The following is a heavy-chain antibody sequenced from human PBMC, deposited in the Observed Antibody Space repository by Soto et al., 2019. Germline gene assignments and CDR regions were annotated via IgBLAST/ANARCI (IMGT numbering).Heavy chain of an antibody. CDR3: AKMLDFWSGYYVY. Sequence: GGSLRLSCAASGFPFSSYAMSWVRQAPGKGLEWVSAISGSGGSTYYADSVKGRFTISRDNSKNTLYLQMNSLRAEDTAVYYCAKMLDFWSGYYVYWGQGTLVTVSS. D-gene: IGHD3-3*01. J-gene: IGHJ4*02. CDR1: GFPFSSYA. V-gene: IGHV3-23*01. CDR2: ISGSGGST.